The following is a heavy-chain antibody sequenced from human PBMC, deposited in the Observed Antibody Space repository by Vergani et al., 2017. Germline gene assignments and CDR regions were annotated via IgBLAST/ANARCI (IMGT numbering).Heavy chain of an antibody. CDR2: IWYDGSNK. J-gene: IGHJ5*02. CDR1: GFTFSSYG. Sequence: QVQLVESGGGVVQPGRSLRLSCAASGFTFSSYGMHWVRQAPGKGLEWVAVIWYDGSNKYYVDSVKGRFTISRDNAKNTLYLQMNSLRAEDTAVYYCAKEGVPAASWFDPWGQGTLVTVSS. V-gene: IGHV3-33*03. CDR3: AKEGVPAASWFDP. D-gene: IGHD2-2*01.